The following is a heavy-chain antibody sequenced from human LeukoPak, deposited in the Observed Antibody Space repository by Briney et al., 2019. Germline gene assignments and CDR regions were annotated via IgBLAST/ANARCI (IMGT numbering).Heavy chain of an antibody. D-gene: IGHD3-9*01. CDR2: ISAYYGNT. CDR3: ASGDYDILTGYGNNWFDP. Sequence: ASVKVSCKASGYTFTSYGISWVRQARGQGLEWMGWISAYYGNTNYAQKLQGRVTMTTDTSTSTAYMELRSLRSDDTAVYYCASGDYDILTGYGNNWFDPWGQGTLVTVSS. J-gene: IGHJ5*02. V-gene: IGHV1-18*04. CDR1: GYTFTSYG.